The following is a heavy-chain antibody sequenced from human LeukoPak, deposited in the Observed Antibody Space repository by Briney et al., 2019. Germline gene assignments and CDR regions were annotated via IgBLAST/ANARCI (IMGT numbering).Heavy chain of an antibody. D-gene: IGHD3-3*01. J-gene: IGHJ4*02. CDR2: IYSGGTT. CDR3: ARGPIFGDFDY. CDR1: GFTVSSNY. V-gene: IGHV3-66*02. Sequence: PGGSLRLSCAASGFTVSSNYMSWVRQAPGKGLEWVSVIYSGGTTYYADSVKGRFTISSDNSKNTLYLQMNSLRAEDTAVYYCARGPIFGDFDYWGQGTLVTVSS.